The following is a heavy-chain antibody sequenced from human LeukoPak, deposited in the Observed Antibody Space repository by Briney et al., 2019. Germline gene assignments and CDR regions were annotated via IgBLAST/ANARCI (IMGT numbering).Heavy chain of an antibody. J-gene: IGHJ4*02. V-gene: IGHV4-38-2*01. Sequence: SETLSLTCVVSGYSISSGYHWGWIRQPPGKGLEWIGSMSHSGSTYYNPSLKSRVTISVDTSKNQFSLKLSSVTAADTAVYYCARGRRGHIVVVVAARYYFDYWGQGTLVTVSS. CDR3: ARGRRGHIVVVVAARYYFDY. CDR1: GYSISSGYH. D-gene: IGHD2-15*01. CDR2: MSHSGST.